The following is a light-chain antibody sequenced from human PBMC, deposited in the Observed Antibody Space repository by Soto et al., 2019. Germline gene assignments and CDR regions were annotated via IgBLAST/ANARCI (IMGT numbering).Light chain of an antibody. CDR1: QSVSTTY. Sequence: ETVLTQSPGTLSLSPGERATLSCRASQSVSTTYLAWYQQKPGQSPRLLIYGTSNRATGIPDRFSGSGSGTDFTLTISRLEPEDFAVYYCQQSYSTPQTFGGGTKVEI. CDR3: QQSYSTPQT. J-gene: IGKJ4*01. V-gene: IGKV3-20*01. CDR2: GTS.